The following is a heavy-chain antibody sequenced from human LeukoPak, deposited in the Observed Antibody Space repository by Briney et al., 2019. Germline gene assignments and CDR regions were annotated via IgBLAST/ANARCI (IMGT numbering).Heavy chain of an antibody. Sequence: INHSGSTNYNPSLKSRVTISVDTSKNQFSLKLSSVTAADTAVYYCARGPVIAAAGTVDYWGQGTLVTVSS. CDR2: INHSGST. V-gene: IGHV4-34*01. D-gene: IGHD6-13*01. J-gene: IGHJ4*02. CDR3: ARGPVIAAAGTVDY.